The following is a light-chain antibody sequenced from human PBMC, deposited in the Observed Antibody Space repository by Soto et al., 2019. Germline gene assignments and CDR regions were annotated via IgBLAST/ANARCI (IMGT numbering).Light chain of an antibody. Sequence: QSALTQPHSASGSPGQAVTISCTGTSSDVGGYNYVSWYQQYPGRAPKLMIDEVTKRPSGVPDRFSGSKSGNTASLTVSGLQDEDEADYYCSSYAASNDFYFVFGGGTQLTVL. V-gene: IGLV2-8*01. J-gene: IGLJ7*01. CDR3: SSYAASNDFYFV. CDR1: SSDVGGYNY. CDR2: EVT.